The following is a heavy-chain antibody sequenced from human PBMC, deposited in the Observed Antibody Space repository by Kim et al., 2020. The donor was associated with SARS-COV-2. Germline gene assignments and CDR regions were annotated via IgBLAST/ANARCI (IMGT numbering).Heavy chain of an antibody. V-gene: IGHV1-58*02. CDR3: AVEDKEVGP. J-gene: IGHJ5*02. CDR2: IVVDNGIT. CDR1: AFTFPNSA. Sequence: SVKVSCKASAFTFPNSAIHRVRQDRGQRLEWIGWIVVDNGITSYAPNFQGRVTITRDMSSNTVYMELSSLTSEDTATYYRAVEDKEVGPWGQGTLVTVSS. D-gene: IGHD1-1*01.